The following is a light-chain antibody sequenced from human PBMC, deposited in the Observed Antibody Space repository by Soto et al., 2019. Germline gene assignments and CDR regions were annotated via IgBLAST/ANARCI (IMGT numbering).Light chain of an antibody. V-gene: IGKV1-39*01. CDR2: AAS. Sequence: DIQLTQSPSSLSASVGDRVTITCRASQSISTYLNWYQQIPGKAPKLLIYAASTLQSGVPSRFRGGGSGTDFTLTISSLQPEDFATYFCQQGYSTPRTFGQGTKLEI. J-gene: IGKJ2*02. CDR3: QQGYSTPRT. CDR1: QSISTY.